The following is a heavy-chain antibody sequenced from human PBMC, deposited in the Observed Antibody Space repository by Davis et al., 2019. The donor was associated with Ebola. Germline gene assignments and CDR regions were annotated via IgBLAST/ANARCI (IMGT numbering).Heavy chain of an antibody. J-gene: IGHJ4*02. D-gene: IGHD3-22*01. V-gene: IGHV3-11*04. CDR2: ISSSGSTI. CDR1: GFTFSYYY. Sequence: GESLKISCAASGFTFSYYYMRWIRQAPGKGLEWVSYISSSGSTIYYADSVKGRFTISRDNAKNSLYLQMNSLRDEDTAVYYCARDYYDSSGYWGGDHWGQGTLVTVSP. CDR3: ARDYYDSSGYWGGDH.